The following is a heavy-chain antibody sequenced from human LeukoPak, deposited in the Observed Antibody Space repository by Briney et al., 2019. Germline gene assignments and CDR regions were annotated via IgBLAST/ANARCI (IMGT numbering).Heavy chain of an antibody. Sequence: LRLSCAASGFTFSSYNMNWVRQAPGKGLEWIGYIYHSGSTYYNPSLKSRVTISVDRSKNQFSLKLSSVTAADTAVYYCASLSITMVRGVTPDYWGQGTLVTVSS. V-gene: IGHV4-30-2*01. D-gene: IGHD3-10*01. CDR2: IYHSGST. J-gene: IGHJ4*02. CDR1: GFTFSSYN. CDR3: ASLSITMVRGVTPDY.